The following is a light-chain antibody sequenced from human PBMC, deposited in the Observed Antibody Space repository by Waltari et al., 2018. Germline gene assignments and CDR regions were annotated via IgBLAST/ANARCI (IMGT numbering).Light chain of an antibody. Sequence: EIVMTQSPATLSLSPGERATLSCRASQSVSSSLAWYQQKPGQAPRLLIYGASSRATGIPDRFSGSGSGTDFTLTISSLEPEDVAVYFCQQESNWWTSGQGTKVEIK. CDR1: QSVSSS. J-gene: IGKJ1*01. CDR3: QQESNWWT. CDR2: GAS. V-gene: IGKV3D-15*01.